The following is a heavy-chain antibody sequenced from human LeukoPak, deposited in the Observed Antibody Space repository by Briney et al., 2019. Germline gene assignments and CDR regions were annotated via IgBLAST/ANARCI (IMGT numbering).Heavy chain of an antibody. D-gene: IGHD3-22*01. CDR3: ARGLSDYYDSSGYAFDI. J-gene: IGHJ3*02. CDR2: IYYSGST. V-gene: IGHV4-59*01. Sequence: PSETRSLTCTVSGGSISSYYWSWIRQPPGKGLEWIGYIYYSGSTNYNPSLKSRVTISVDTSKNQFSLKLSSVTAADTAVYYCARGLSDYYDSSGYAFDIWGHGTMVTVSS. CDR1: GGSISSYY.